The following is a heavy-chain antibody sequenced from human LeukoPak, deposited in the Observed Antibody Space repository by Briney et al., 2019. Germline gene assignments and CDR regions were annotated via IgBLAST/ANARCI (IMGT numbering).Heavy chain of an antibody. Sequence: GGSLRLSCAASGFTFSSYEMNWVRQAPGKGLEWVSYISSSGSTIYYADSVKGRFTISRDNAKDSLYLQMNSLRAEDTAVYYCARSLRQWLVEGAFDIWGQGTMVTVSS. CDR1: GFTFSSYE. J-gene: IGHJ3*02. D-gene: IGHD6-19*01. V-gene: IGHV3-48*03. CDR3: ARSLRQWLVEGAFDI. CDR2: ISSSGSTI.